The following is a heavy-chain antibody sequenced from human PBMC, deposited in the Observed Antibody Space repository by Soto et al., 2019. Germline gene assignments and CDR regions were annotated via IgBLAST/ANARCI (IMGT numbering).Heavy chain of an antibody. CDR1: GFTFSSYS. D-gene: IGHD3-16*02. V-gene: IGHV3-48*01. J-gene: IGHJ6*03. CDR2: ISSSSSTI. Sequence: GGSLRLSCAASGFTFSSYSMNWVRQAPGKGLEWVSYISSSSSTIYYADSVKGRFTISRDNAKNSLYLQMNSLRAEDTAVYYCARVSGKGGRSPRYDYIWGSYRPEVDYYYYYMDVWGKGTTVTVSS. CDR3: ARVSGKGGRSPRYDYIWGSYRPEVDYYYYYMDV.